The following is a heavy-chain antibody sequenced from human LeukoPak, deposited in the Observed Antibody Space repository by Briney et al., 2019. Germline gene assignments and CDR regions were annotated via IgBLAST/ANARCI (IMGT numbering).Heavy chain of an antibody. D-gene: IGHD1-20*01. J-gene: IGHJ4*02. CDR2: ISGSGGST. CDR1: GFTFSSYA. V-gene: IGHV3-23*01. Sequence: GGSLRLSCAASGFTFSSYAMSWVRQAPGKGLEWVSAISGSGGSTYYADSVKGRFTISRDNSKNTLYLQMSSLRAEDTAVYYCAKDSTDTAYVGITGTTEFDYWGQGTLVTVSS. CDR3: AKDSTDTAYVGITGTTEFDY.